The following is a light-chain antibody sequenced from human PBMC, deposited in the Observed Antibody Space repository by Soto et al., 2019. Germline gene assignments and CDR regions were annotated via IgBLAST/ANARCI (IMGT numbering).Light chain of an antibody. CDR2: EAT. CDR3: CGYAGSGTVV. Sequence: QSALTQPASVSGSPEQSITISCTGTSSDVGSYNLVSWYQQHPGKAPKVMIYEATKRPSGVSNRFSGSKSGNTASLTISGLQAEDEADYYCCGYAGSGTVVFGGGTQLTVL. CDR1: SSDVGSYNL. J-gene: IGLJ3*02. V-gene: IGLV2-23*01.